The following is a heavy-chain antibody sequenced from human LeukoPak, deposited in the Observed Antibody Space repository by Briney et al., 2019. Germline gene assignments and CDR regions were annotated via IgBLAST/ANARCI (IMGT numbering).Heavy chain of an antibody. CDR1: GFTFYNYW. V-gene: IGHV3-74*01. CDR3: AREVWGPEY. D-gene: IGHD1-14*01. J-gene: IGHJ4*02. CDR2: VNRDGSEE. Sequence: GGSLRLSCTSSGFTFYNYWMHWVRQGPGKGLEWVARVNRDGSEEVYADSLKDRFTVSRDNAKNTLYLQMNSLRTEDTAVYYCAREVWGPEYWGQGTLVTVSS.